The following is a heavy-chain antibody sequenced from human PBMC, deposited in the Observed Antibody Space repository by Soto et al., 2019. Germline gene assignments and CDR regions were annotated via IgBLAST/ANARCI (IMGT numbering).Heavy chain of an antibody. Sequence: GGSLRLSCAASGFTFGSYWMSWVRQAPGKGLEWVANINPGGREKNYVNSVKGRFSISRDDAERSHHLQMNSLRAEDTAVYYCAKYGAGNYGAYALDIWGQGTMVTVSS. CDR2: INPGGREK. V-gene: IGHV3-7*01. D-gene: IGHD3-10*01. J-gene: IGHJ3*02. CDR1: GFTFGSYW. CDR3: AKYGAGNYGAYALDI.